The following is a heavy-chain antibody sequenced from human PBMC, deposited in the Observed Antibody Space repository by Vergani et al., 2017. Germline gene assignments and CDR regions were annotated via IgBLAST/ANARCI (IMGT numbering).Heavy chain of an antibody. CDR2: IYYSGST. V-gene: IGHV4-61*01. CDR1: GGSITSGSFY. CDR3: AREGHYYDRVPLGMDV. D-gene: IGHD3-22*01. J-gene: IGHJ6*02. Sequence: QVQLHESGPGLVKPSQTLSLTCTVSGGSITSGSFYWSWIRQPPGKGLEWIGYIYYSGSTNYNPSLKSRVTLSVDTSKNQFSLKLSSVTAADTAVYYCAREGHYYDRVPLGMDVWGQGP.